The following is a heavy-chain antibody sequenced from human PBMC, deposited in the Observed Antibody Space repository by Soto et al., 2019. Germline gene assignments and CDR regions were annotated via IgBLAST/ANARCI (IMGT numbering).Heavy chain of an antibody. Sequence: QVQLVQSGAEVKKPGSSVKVSCKASGGTFSSYAISWVRQAPGQGLEWMGGIIPIFGTANYAQKFQGRVTITADESTSTAYMELSSLRSEDTAVYYCARDPRRLTFMAAAATYYYGMAVWGQGTTVTVSS. J-gene: IGHJ6*02. CDR3: ARDPRRLTFMAAAATYYYGMAV. CDR1: GGTFSSYA. CDR2: IIPIFGTA. V-gene: IGHV1-69*01. D-gene: IGHD6-13*01.